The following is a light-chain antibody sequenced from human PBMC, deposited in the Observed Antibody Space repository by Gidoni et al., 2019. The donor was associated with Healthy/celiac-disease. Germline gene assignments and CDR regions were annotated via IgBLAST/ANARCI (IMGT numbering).Light chain of an antibody. CDR2: AAS. V-gene: IGKV1-39*01. Sequence: DIQTTQPPSSLPASVGDRVTITCRASQSIISYLNWYQQKPGKAPKLLIYAASSLQSGVPSRFSGSGSGTDFTLTISSLQPEDFATYYCQQSYSTPHTFGQGTKLEIK. CDR3: QQSYSTPHT. CDR1: QSIISY. J-gene: IGKJ2*01.